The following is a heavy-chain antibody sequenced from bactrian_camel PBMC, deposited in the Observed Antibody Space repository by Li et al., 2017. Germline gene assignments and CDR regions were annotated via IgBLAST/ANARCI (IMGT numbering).Heavy chain of an antibody. D-gene: IGHD2*01. V-gene: IGHV3S53*01. Sequence: HVQLVESGGGSVQPGGSLRLSCVVLRPRHNNYYMAWFRQAQGKGREGVATIDNNGRTNYADSVKGRFTISKDNANNTLYLQVNSLKAEDTAMYYCAAGWSFSVGTLLRRHVNYWGQGTQVTVS. CDR3: AAGWSFSVGTLLRRHVNY. J-gene: IGHJ4*01. CDR1: RPRHNNYY. CDR2: IDNNGRT.